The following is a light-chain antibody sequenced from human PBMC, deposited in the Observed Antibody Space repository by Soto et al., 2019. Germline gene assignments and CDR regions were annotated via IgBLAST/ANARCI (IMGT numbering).Light chain of an antibody. CDR3: QSYDGNNVL. CDR2: KDN. J-gene: IGLJ2*01. V-gene: IGLV6-57*04. CDR1: GGSIASNH. Sequence: NFMLTQPHSVSESPGKTVTISCTRSGGSIASNHVQWYQQRPGSAPTTVIYKDNQRPSGVPDRFSGSIDSSSNSASLTISRLKTEDEADYYFQSYDGNNVLFGGRTKLTVL.